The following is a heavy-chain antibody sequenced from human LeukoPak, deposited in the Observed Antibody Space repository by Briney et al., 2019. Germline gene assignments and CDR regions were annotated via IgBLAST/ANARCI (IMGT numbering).Heavy chain of an antibody. Sequence: PGGSLRLSCAASGFTFSSYSMNWVRQAPGKGLEWVSHITASGTAMFYADSVKGRFTISRDNAKNSLYLQMNSLRDEDTAVYYCVRGQFFSFDYWGQGTLVTVSS. D-gene: IGHD3-3*01. CDR3: VRGQFFSFDY. CDR2: ITASGTAM. J-gene: IGHJ4*02. CDR1: GFTFSSYS. V-gene: IGHV3-48*02.